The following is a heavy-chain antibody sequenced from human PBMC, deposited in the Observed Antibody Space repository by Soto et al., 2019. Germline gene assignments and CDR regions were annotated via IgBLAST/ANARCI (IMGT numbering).Heavy chain of an antibody. D-gene: IGHD5-12*01. J-gene: IGHJ4*02. CDR3: ARTKRDGYNYNYFDY. V-gene: IGHV4-59*01. Sequence: LSLTCTVSGGSISSYYWSWIRQPPGKGLEWIGYIYYSGSTNYNPSLKSRVTISVDTSKNQFSLKLSSVTAEDTAVYYCARTKRDGYNYNYFDYWGQGTLVTVSS. CDR1: GGSISSYY. CDR2: IYYSGST.